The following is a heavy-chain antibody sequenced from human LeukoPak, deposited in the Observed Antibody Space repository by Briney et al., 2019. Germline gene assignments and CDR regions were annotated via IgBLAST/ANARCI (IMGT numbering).Heavy chain of an antibody. D-gene: IGHD3-16*01. CDR2: MHPNSGNT. J-gene: IGHJ4*02. CDR1: GYTFNSYD. V-gene: IGHV1-8*01. CDR3: AKGYYDYVWGSYYFDY. Sequence: ASVKVSCKASGYTFNSYDINWVRQATGQGLEWMGWMHPNSGNTAYAQKFQGRVSMTRDTSISTAYTELSSLRSEDTAVYYCAKGYYDYVWGSYYFDYWGQGTLVTVSS.